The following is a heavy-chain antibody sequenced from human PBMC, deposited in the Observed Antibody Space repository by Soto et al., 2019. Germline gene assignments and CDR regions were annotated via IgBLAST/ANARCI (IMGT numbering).Heavy chain of an antibody. J-gene: IGHJ4*02. CDR3: ARECAGTNPLGY. CDR2: ISAYNGHT. Sequence: QVQLVQSGPEVKKPGASVKVSCKASGYTFTNYGFNWVRQAPGQGLEWMGWISAYNGHTKYSQIFQARVIMTTDTSTSTAYMELRSLTSDDTAVYYCARECAGTNPLGYWGQGTLVTVSS. V-gene: IGHV1-18*01. CDR1: GYTFTNYG. D-gene: IGHD2-8*01.